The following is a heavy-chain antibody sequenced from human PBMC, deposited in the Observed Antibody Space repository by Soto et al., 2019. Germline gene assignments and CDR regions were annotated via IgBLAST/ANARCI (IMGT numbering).Heavy chain of an antibody. CDR1: GGTFSSYA. V-gene: IGHV1-69*13. J-gene: IGHJ6*02. D-gene: IGHD5-18*01. CDR3: ASGRRIQLWFRTGFYYGMDV. CDR2: IIPIFGTA. Sequence: SVKVSCKASGGTFSSYAISWVRQAPGQGLEWMGGIIPIFGTANYAQKFQGRVTITADESTSTAYMELSSLRSEDTAVYYCASGRRIQLWFRTGFYYGMDVWGQGTTVTVSS.